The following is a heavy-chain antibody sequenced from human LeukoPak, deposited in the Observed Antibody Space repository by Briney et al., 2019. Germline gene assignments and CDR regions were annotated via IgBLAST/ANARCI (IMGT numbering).Heavy chain of an antibody. CDR1: GGTFSSYA. J-gene: IGHJ4*02. CDR2: IIPILGIA. Sequence: SVKVSCKASGGTFSSYAISWVRQAPGQGLEWMGRIIPILGIANYAQKFQGRVTITADKSTSTAYMELSSLRSEDTAVYYCARDQAIFGVVTTFDYWGQGTLVTVSS. CDR3: ARDQAIFGVVTTFDY. D-gene: IGHD3-3*01. V-gene: IGHV1-69*04.